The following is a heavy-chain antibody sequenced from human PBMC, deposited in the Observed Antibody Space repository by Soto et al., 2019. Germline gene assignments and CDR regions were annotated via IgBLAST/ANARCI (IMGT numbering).Heavy chain of an antibody. CDR3: ARDASSDSSGYYYFDF. D-gene: IGHD3-22*01. CDR1: GGSMSSYY. CDR2: ISYSGST. J-gene: IGHJ4*02. V-gene: IGHV4-59*01. Sequence: SETLALTCTVSGGSMSSYYWSWIRQPPGKGLEWIGYISYSGSTNYNPSLKSRVTISVDTSKNQFSLKLSSVTAADTAVYYCARDASSDSSGYYYFDFWGQGTLVTVSS.